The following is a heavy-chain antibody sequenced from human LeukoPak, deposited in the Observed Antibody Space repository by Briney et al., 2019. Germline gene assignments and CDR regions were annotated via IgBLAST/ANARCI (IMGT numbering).Heavy chain of an antibody. CDR3: ARDTYYYDSSGYYLMGGFDY. Sequence: GGSLRLSCAASGFTVRSSYMSWVRQAPGKGLEWVAVISYDGSNKYYADSVKGRFTISRDNAKNSLYLQMNSLRAEDTAVYYCARDTYYYDSSGYYLMGGFDYWGQGTLVTVSS. CDR2: ISYDGSNK. D-gene: IGHD3-22*01. J-gene: IGHJ4*02. CDR1: GFTVRSSY. V-gene: IGHV3-30*03.